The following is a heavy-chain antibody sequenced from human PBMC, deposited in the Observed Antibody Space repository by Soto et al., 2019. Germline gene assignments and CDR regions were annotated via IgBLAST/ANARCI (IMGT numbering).Heavy chain of an antibody. CDR1: GYTFTGYY. Sequence: GASVKVSCKASGYTFTGYYMHWVRQAPGQGLEWMGWINPNSGGINYAQKFQGWVTMTRDTSISTAYMELSRLRSDDTAVYYCARALAPGYSSSSSRYYYYYGMDVWGQGTTVTVSS. D-gene: IGHD6-6*01. V-gene: IGHV1-2*04. CDR2: INPNSGGI. J-gene: IGHJ6*02. CDR3: ARALAPGYSSSSSRYYYYYGMDV.